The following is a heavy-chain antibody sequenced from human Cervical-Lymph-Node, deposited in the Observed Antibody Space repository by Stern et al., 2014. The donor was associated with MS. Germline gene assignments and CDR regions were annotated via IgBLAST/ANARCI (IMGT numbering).Heavy chain of an antibody. CDR3: AREGETSDFFPFDY. V-gene: IGHV4-61*02. J-gene: IGHJ4*02. Sequence: VQLVESGPGLVKPSQTLSLTCTVSGGSMNSRPYYWNWLRQPAGKALEWIGRIYISGSTNYNHSLESRVTISIDTSTNTLSLKLRSVTAADTAVYYCAREGETSDFFPFDYWGQGAQVIVSS. CDR1: GGSMNSRPYY. CDR2: IYISGST. D-gene: IGHD3/OR15-3a*01.